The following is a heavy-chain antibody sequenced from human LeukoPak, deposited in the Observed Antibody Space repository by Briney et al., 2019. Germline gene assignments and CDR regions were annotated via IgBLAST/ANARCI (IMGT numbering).Heavy chain of an antibody. Sequence: PSQTLSLTCTVPGGSISSGVYYWSWIRQPPGKGLEWIGYVYYSGSTYYNPSLKSRVTISVDTSKNQFSLKLSSVTAADTAVYYCARDPHRQDSSGYYWFDYWGQGTLVTVSS. D-gene: IGHD3-22*01. CDR3: ARDPHRQDSSGYYWFDY. CDR1: GGSISSGVYY. V-gene: IGHV4-30-4*08. CDR2: VYYSGST. J-gene: IGHJ4*02.